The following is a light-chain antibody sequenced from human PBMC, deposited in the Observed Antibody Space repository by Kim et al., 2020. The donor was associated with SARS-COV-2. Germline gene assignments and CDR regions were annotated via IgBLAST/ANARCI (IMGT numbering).Light chain of an antibody. V-gene: IGLV2-18*02. J-gene: IGLJ1*01. CDR2: EVS. Sequence: GQSVTVSFTGTSSDVGSYTLVSWYQQPPGTAPKLMIYEVSKRPSGVPDRFSGSKSGNTASLTISGLQTEDEADYYCNSYTSSYTYVFGTGTKVTVL. CDR1: SSDVGSYTL. CDR3: NSYTSSYTYV.